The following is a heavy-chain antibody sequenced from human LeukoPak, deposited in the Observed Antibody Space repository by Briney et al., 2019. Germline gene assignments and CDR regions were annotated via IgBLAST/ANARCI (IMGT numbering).Heavy chain of an antibody. Sequence: GGSLRLSCAASGFTFSSYAMHWVRQAPGKGLEWMAVISYDGSNKYYADSVKGRFTISRDNSKNTLYLQMNSLRAEDTAVYYCARDKTMIVVVTYYYGMDVWGQGTTVTVSS. V-gene: IGHV3-30-3*01. CDR1: GFTFSSYA. CDR3: ARDKTMIVVVTYYYGMDV. J-gene: IGHJ6*02. D-gene: IGHD3-22*01. CDR2: ISYDGSNK.